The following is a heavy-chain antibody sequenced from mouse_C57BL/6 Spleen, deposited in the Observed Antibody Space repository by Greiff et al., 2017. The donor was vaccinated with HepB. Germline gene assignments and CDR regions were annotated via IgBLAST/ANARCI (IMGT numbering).Heavy chain of an antibody. Sequence: EVKLMESGGGLVQSGRSLRLSCATSGFTFSDFYMEWVRQAPGKGLEWIAASRNKANDYTTEYSASVKGRFIVARDTSQSILYRQMNALRAEDTAIYDCARDELGVFDYWGQGTTLTVSS. J-gene: IGHJ2*01. CDR3: ARDELGVFDY. CDR2: SRNKANDYTT. CDR1: GFTFSDFY. V-gene: IGHV7-1*01. D-gene: IGHD4-1*01.